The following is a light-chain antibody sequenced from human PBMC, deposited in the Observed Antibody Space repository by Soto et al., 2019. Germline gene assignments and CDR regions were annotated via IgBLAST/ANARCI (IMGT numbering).Light chain of an antibody. J-gene: IGKJ1*01. CDR1: QSISSY. CDR3: QQSYSTSWT. V-gene: IGKV1-39*01. CDR2: AAS. Sequence: IQMTQPTSSLSASIGDGVTITGRASQSISSYLNWYQQKPGKAPKLLIYAASSLQSGVPSRFSGSGSGTDFTLTISSLQPEDFATYYCQQSYSTSWTFGQGTKVDIK.